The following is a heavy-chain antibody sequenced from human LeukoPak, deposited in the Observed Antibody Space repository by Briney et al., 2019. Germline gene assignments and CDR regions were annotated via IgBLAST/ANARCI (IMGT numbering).Heavy chain of an antibody. CDR3: AKDLPSVAGRYYYYGMDV. CDR1: GLTFSSYG. Sequence: QPRRSVRLSCAGSGLTFSSYGMHWVCQAPGKGLKRVAVISYDGSNKYYADSVKGRLTISRDNSKNTLYLQMNSLRAEDTAVYYCAKDLPSVAGRYYYYGMDVWGQGTTVTVSS. CDR2: ISYDGSNK. D-gene: IGHD6-19*01. V-gene: IGHV3-30*18. J-gene: IGHJ6*02.